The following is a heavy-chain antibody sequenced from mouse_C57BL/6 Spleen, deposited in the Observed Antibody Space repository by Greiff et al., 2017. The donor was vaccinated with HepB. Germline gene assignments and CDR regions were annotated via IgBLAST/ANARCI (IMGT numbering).Heavy chain of an antibody. J-gene: IGHJ4*01. Sequence: VKLVESGGGLVQPKGSLKLSCAASGFSFNTYAMNWVRQAPGKGLEWVARIRSKSNNYATYYADSVKDRFTISRDDSESMLYLQMNNLKTEDTAMYYCLRPLSNYYAMDYWGQGTSVTVSS. D-gene: IGHD2-5*01. V-gene: IGHV10-1*01. CDR2: IRSKSNNYAT. CDR3: LRPLSNYYAMDY. CDR1: GFSFNTYA.